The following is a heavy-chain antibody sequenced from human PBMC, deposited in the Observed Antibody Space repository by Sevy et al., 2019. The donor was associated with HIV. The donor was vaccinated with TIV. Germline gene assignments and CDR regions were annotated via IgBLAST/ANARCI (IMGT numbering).Heavy chain of an antibody. CDR2: INPNSGVT. V-gene: IGHV1-2*06. CDR1: GYMFSDYN. Sequence: ASVKVSCKATGYMFSDYNMHWVRQAPGQGLEWMALINPNSGVTIYAQKFRGRVSLTRDTSMSTAYMELSALTSDDTAVYYCVREDNNAPRTLLSFDIWGQRTMVTDSS. CDR3: VREDNNAPRTLLSFDI. J-gene: IGHJ3*02. D-gene: IGHD1-20*01.